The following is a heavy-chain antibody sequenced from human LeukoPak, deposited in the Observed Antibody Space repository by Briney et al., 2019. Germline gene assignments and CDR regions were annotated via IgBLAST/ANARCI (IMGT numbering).Heavy chain of an antibody. CDR2: IGRSGGDK. CDR3: ATDIRAVGDSRYFDY. J-gene: IGHJ4*02. Sequence: GGSLRLSCAASGFTFSDYYMSWIRQSPGKGLEWLSHIGRSGGDKNYADSVKGRFTISRDNAENSLYLQMNSLTIEDTAIYYCATDIRAVGDSRYFDYWGQGALVTVSA. V-gene: IGHV3-11*01. CDR1: GFTFSDYY. D-gene: IGHD1-26*01.